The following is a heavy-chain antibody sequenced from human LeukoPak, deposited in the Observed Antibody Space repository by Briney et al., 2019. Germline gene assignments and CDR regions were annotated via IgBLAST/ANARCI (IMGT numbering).Heavy chain of an antibody. D-gene: IGHD6-13*01. J-gene: IGHJ3*02. V-gene: IGHV3-30*18. Sequence: GGSLRLSCAASGFTFSSYGMHWVRQAPGKGLEWVAVISYDGSNKYYADSVKGRFTISRDNSKNTLYLQMNSLRAEDTAVYYCAKVGGGIAAAGHGTNAFDIWGQGTMVTVSS. CDR1: GFTFSSYG. CDR3: AKVGGGIAAAGHGTNAFDI. CDR2: ISYDGSNK.